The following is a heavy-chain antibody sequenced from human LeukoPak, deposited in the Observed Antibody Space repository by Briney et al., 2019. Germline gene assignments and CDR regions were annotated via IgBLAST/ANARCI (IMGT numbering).Heavy chain of an antibody. J-gene: IGHJ4*02. CDR2: ISGSGSST. Sequence: GGSLRLSCAASGFTFSSYAMSWVRQAPGKGLEWVSPISGSGSSTYYADSVKGRFTISRDNSKNTLYLQMNSLRAEDTAVYYCAKEGSALLWFGEFNYYFDYWGQGTLVTVSS. V-gene: IGHV3-23*01. D-gene: IGHD3-10*01. CDR1: GFTFSSYA. CDR3: AKEGSALLWFGEFNYYFDY.